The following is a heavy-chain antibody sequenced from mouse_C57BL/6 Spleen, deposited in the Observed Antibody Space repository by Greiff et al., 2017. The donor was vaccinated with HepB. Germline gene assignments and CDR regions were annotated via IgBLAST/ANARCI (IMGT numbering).Heavy chain of an antibody. CDR2: ISSGGSYT. CDR1: GFTFSSYG. D-gene: IGHD1-1*01. V-gene: IGHV5-6*01. J-gene: IGHJ2*01. CDR3: ARHLSITTVVDY. Sequence: EVQGVESGGDLVKPGGSLKLSCAASGFTFSSYGMSWVRQTPDKRLEWVATISSGGSYTYYPDSVKGRFTISRDNAKNTLYLQMSSLKSEDTAMFSFARHLSITTVVDYWGQGTTLTVSS.